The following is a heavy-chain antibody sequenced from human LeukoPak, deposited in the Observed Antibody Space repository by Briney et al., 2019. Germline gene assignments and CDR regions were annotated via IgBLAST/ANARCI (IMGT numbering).Heavy chain of an antibody. J-gene: IGHJ3*02. V-gene: IGHV3-21*01. D-gene: IGHD3-22*01. CDR3: ARPFYDSSGYYYVKAFDI. CDR1: GFTFSSYS. Sequence: PGGSLRLSCAASGFTFSSYSMNWVRQAPGKGLEWVSSISSSSSYLYYADSVKGRFTISRDNAKNSLYLQMNSLRAEDTAVYYCARPFYDSSGYYYVKAFDIWGQGTMVTVSS. CDR2: ISSSSSYL.